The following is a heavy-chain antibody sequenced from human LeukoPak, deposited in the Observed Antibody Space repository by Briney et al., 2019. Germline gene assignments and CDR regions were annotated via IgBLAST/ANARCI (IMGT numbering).Heavy chain of an antibody. CDR1: GGSISSYY. CDR3: AREGNSGSYLIDY. J-gene: IGHJ4*02. CDR2: IYYSGST. D-gene: IGHD1-26*01. Sequence: SETLSLTCTVSGGSISSYYWSWIRQPPGKGLEWIGYIYYSGSTNYNPSLKSRVTISVDTSKNQFSLKLSSVTAADTAVYYCAREGNSGSYLIDYWGQGTLVTVSS. V-gene: IGHV4-59*01.